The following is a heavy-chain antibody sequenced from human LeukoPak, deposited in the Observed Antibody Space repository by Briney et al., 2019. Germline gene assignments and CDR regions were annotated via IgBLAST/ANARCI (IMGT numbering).Heavy chain of an antibody. V-gene: IGHV4-39*07. D-gene: IGHD3-22*01. CDR3: ARDTSNYYDGRDFDY. J-gene: IGHJ4*02. Sequence: SETLSLTCTVSGGSISSSSYYWGWIRQPPGKGLEWIGSIYYSGSTYYNPSLKSRVTISVDTSKNQFSLKLSSVTAADTAVYYCARDTSNYYDGRDFDYWGQGTLVTVSS. CDR2: IYYSGST. CDR1: GGSISSSSYY.